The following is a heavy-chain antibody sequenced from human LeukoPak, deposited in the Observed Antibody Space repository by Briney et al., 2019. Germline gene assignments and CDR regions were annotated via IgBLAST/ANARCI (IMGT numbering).Heavy chain of an antibody. CDR3: AREGDYGDYYFDY. J-gene: IGHJ4*02. CDR1: GGSFSGYY. Sequence: SETLSLTCGVYGGSFSGYYWSWIRQPPGKGLEWIGEINHSGSTNYNPSLKSRVTISVDTSKNQFSLKLSSVTAADTAVYYCAREGDYGDYYFDYWGQGTLVTVSS. V-gene: IGHV4-34*01. D-gene: IGHD4-17*01. CDR2: INHSGST.